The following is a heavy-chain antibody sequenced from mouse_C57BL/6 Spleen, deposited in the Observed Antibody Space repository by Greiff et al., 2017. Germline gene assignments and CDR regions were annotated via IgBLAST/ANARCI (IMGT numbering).Heavy chain of an antibody. CDR1: GYTFTDYY. D-gene: IGHD2-3*01. CDR2: IYPGSGNT. CDR3: ASYDGYSLYAMDY. V-gene: IGHV1-76*01. Sequence: QVQLQQSGAELVRPGASVKLSCKASGYTFTDYYLNWVKQRPGQGLDWIARIYPGSGNTYYHEKFKGKAKLTAEKSSSTAYMQLSSLTSEDSAVYFCASYDGYSLYAMDYWGQGTSVTVSS. J-gene: IGHJ4*01.